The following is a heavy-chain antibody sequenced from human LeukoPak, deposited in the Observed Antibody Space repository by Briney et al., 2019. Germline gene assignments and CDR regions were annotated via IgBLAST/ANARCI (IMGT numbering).Heavy chain of an antibody. J-gene: IGHJ1*01. V-gene: IGHV4-34*01. CDR2: INHSGST. D-gene: IGHD6-13*01. Sequence: SETLSLTCAVYGGSFSGYYWSWIRQPPGKGLEWIGEINHSGSTNYNPSLKSRVTISVDTSKNQFSLKLSSVTAADTAVYYCARRAGLSYSSSWYRYFQHWGQGTLVTVSS. CDR1: GGSFSGYY. CDR3: ARRAGLSYSSSWYRYFQH.